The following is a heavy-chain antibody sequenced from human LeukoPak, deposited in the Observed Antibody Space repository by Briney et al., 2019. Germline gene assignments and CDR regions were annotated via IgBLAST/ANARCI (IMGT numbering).Heavy chain of an antibody. CDR3: AAGGGSYLNY. V-gene: IGHV1-58*02. J-gene: IGHJ4*02. CDR1: GFTFTSSA. Sequence: GASVKVSCKASGFTFTSSAMQWVRQARGQRLEWIGWIVVGSGNTNYAQKFQVRVTITRDMSTSTAYMELSSLRSADTAVYYCAAGGGSYLNYWGQGTLVTVSS. D-gene: IGHD1-26*01. CDR2: IVVGSGNT.